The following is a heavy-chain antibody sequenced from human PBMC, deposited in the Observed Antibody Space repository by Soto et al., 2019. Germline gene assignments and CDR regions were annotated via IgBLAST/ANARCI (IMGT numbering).Heavy chain of an antibody. CDR2: IYWDDDK. Sequence: SGPTLVNPTQTLTLTCTFSGFSLSTSGVGVGWIRQPPGKALEWLALIYWDDDKRYSPSLKSRLTITKDTSKNQVVLTMTNMDPVDTATYYCAHRPGDLFYFYFWSGYSNWFDPWGQGTLVTVSS. J-gene: IGHJ5*02. CDR1: GFSLSTSGVG. D-gene: IGHD3-3*01. CDR3: AHRPGDLFYFYFWSGYSNWFDP. V-gene: IGHV2-5*02.